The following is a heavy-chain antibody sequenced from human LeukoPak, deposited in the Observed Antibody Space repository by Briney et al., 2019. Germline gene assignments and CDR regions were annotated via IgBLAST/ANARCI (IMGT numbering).Heavy chain of an antibody. D-gene: IGHD5-24*01. J-gene: IGHJ3*02. CDR2: MNPNSGNT. Sequence: ASVKVPCKASGYTFTSYDINWVRQATGQGLEWMGWMNPNSGNTGYAQKFQGRVTMTRNTSISTAYMELSSLRSEDTAVYYCARGRGRWLQLQGAFDIRGQGTMVTVSS. CDR3: ARGRGRWLQLQGAFDI. V-gene: IGHV1-8*01. CDR1: GYTFTSYD.